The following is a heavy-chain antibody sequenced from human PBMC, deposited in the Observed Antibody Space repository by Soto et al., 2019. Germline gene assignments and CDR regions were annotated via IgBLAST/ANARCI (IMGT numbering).Heavy chain of an antibody. J-gene: IGHJ5*02. CDR3: ARDPLTGTTSRWLDP. D-gene: IGHD1-7*01. V-gene: IGHV4-38-2*02. Sequence: SETLSLTCAVSGYSISSGYYWGWIRQPPGKGLEWIGSIYHSGSTYYNPSLKSRVTISVDTSKNQFSLKLSSVTAADTAVYYCARDPLTGTTSRWLDPWGQGTLATVSS. CDR1: GYSISSGYY. CDR2: IYHSGST.